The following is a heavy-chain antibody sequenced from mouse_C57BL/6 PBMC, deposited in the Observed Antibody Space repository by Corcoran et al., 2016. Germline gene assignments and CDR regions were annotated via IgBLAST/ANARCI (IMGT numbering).Heavy chain of an antibody. CDR3: ARSGAYYSNYVAMDY. Sequence: QVQLQQSGAELMKPGASVKLSCKATGYTFTGYWIEWVKQRPGHGLEWIGDINPNNGGTSYNQKFKGKATLTVDKSSSTAYMELRSLTSEDSAVYYCARSGAYYSNYVAMDYWGQGTSVTVSS. CDR2: INPNNGGT. V-gene: IGHV1-9*01. J-gene: IGHJ4*01. CDR1: GYTFTGYW. D-gene: IGHD2-5*01.